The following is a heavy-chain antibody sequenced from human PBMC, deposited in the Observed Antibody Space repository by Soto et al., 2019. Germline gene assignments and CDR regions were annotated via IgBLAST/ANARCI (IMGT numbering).Heavy chain of an antibody. D-gene: IGHD3-10*01. CDR3: AYGSGSYLHYFEY. CDR1: GYTFTDHY. Sequence: ASVKVSCKDSGYTFTDHYVHWVQQAPGKGLEWLGLVDPEESETIYAEKFQGRVTITADTSTDTAYMELRSLRSEDTGVYYCAYGSGSYLHYFEYWGQGTLVTVSS. CDR2: VDPEESET. V-gene: IGHV1-69-2*01. J-gene: IGHJ4*02.